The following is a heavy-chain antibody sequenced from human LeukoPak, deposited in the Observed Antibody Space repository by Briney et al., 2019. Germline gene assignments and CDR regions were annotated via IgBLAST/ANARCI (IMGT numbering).Heavy chain of an antibody. V-gene: IGHV5-51*01. CDR1: GYSFTNYW. Sequence: GEPLKISCAASGYSFTNYWIGWVRQVSGKGLEWMGIIYPGDSDTRYSPSFQGQVTISADKSISTAYLQWSSLQASDTAMYYCARLDCSTTSCRFDPWGQGTLVTVSS. D-gene: IGHD2-2*01. J-gene: IGHJ5*02. CDR2: IYPGDSDT. CDR3: ARLDCSTTSCRFDP.